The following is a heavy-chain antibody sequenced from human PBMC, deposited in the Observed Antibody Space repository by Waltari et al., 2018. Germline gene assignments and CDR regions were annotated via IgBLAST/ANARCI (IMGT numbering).Heavy chain of an antibody. CDR1: GFTVSGNY. CDR2: IYNDGSK. J-gene: IGHJ6*02. V-gene: IGHV3-66*01. Sequence: EVQMVESGGGLVQPGGSLRLSCAVSGFTVSGNYMSWVRQAPGKGLEWVSVIYNDGSKNYADSVKGRCTICRDNAKNTLDLLMNSLGAEDTAVYYCVRGPDSRGGKRHGMDVWGQGTMVTVSS. CDR3: VRGPDSRGGKRHGMDV. D-gene: IGHD3-16*01.